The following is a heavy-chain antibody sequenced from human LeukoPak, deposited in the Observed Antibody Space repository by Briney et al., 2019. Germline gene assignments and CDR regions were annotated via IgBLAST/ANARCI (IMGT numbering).Heavy chain of an antibody. J-gene: IGHJ6*02. D-gene: IGHD2-21*01. CDR1: GFIFSTYW. CDR3: ARRGVSPYLYGMDA. V-gene: IGHV5-51*01. Sequence: GASLQISCQGSGFIFSTYWIAGVRPLPGKGVELMGIIFPGDSDTRYTPSFQGQVSMSADKSISTAYLQWPSLKASDSATYYCARRGVSPYLYGMDAWGQGTTVTVSS. CDR2: IFPGDSDT.